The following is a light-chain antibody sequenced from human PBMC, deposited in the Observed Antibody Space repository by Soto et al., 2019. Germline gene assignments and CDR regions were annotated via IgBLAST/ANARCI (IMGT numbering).Light chain of an antibody. CDR3: QQRSNWWT. CDR1: QSVSSNY. CDR2: DAS. V-gene: IGKV3D-20*02. J-gene: IGKJ1*01. Sequence: VLKQSPFALSLCPGDRGSLSWRASQSVSSNYVAWYQQKPGQAPRLLIYDASNRATGIPARFSGSGSGTDFTLTISSLEPEDFAVYYCQQRSNWWTFGQGTKVDIK.